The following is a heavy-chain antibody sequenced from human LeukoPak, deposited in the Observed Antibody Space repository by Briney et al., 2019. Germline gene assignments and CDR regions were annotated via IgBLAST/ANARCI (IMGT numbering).Heavy chain of an antibody. V-gene: IGHV3-30*04. CDR3: AGEKFDI. CDR1: GFSFSKYA. Sequence: PGGSLRLSCAASGFSFSKYAMDWVRQAPGKGLEWVGIISKDGSMRYYADSVKGRFTVSRDNSNNTLSLQMNSLKSEDTAVYYCAGEKFDIWGQGTMVTVSA. CDR2: ISKDGSMR. J-gene: IGHJ3*02.